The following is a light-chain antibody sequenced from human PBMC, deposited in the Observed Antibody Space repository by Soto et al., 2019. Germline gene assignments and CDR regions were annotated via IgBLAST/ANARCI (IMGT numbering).Light chain of an antibody. Sequence: QSVLTQPASVSGSPGQSITISCTGTSSDVGGYNYVSWYQQHPGKAPKLMIYDVRNRPSGGSNRFSGSKSGNTASLTIAGLQAEDEADYYCSSYTSSSTDVFGTGTKVTVL. CDR1: SSDVGGYNY. CDR2: DVR. V-gene: IGLV2-14*01. J-gene: IGLJ1*01. CDR3: SSYTSSSTDV.